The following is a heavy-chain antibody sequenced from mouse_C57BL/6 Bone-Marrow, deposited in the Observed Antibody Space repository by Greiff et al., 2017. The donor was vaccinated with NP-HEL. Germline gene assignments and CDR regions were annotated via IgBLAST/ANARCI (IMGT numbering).Heavy chain of an antibody. CDR2: INTSTGGT. CDR1: GYSFTGYY. Sequence: VQLQQSGPELVKPGASVKISCTASGYSFTGYYMNWVQQSPEKSLEWIGEINTSTGGTTYNQKFKAKATLTIDKSSSPAYMQLKSLTSEDSAVYYCARACYPCFAYWGQGTLVTVSA. V-gene: IGHV1-42*01. D-gene: IGHD2-12*01. CDR3: ARACYPCFAY. J-gene: IGHJ3*01.